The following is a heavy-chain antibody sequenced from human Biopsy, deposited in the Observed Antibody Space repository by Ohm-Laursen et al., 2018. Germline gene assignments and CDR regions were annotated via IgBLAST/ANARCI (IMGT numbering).Heavy chain of an antibody. CDR3: QGGHLPPGQFYGVDA. Sequence: GSLRLSCSASGITVNDHYMSWVRQAPGKGLEWVSSLHDRGVTYYADSVKGRFTISGDNSKNTLYLQMNGLRAEDTAVYFRQGGHLPPGQFYGVDAWGQGTTVTVSS. D-gene: IGHD3-16*01. J-gene: IGHJ6*02. CDR2: LHDRGVT. CDR1: GITVNDHY. V-gene: IGHV3-53*01.